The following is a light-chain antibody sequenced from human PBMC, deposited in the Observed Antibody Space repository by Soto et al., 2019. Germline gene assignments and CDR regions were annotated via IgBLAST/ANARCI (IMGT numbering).Light chain of an antibody. CDR1: GSNIGAGYD. CDR2: ANT. V-gene: IGLV1-40*01. J-gene: IGLJ2*01. CDR3: QSFDSSLSGFVA. Sequence: QTVVTQPPSVSVAPGQRVTISCTGTGSNIGAGYDIHWYQQFPGTAPKLLIYANTHRPSGVPDRFSGFKSGTSASLAISGLQAEDEADYYCQSFDSSLSGFVAFGGGTKLTVL.